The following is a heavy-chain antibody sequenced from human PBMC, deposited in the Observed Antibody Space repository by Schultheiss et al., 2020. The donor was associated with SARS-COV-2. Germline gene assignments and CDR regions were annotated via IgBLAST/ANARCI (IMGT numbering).Heavy chain of an antibody. D-gene: IGHD2-2*01. J-gene: IGHJ6*03. Sequence: SETLSLTCTISGGAISSYYWSWIRHPPGKGLEWIGYIYYSGSTNYNPSLKSRVTISVDTSKNQFSLKLSSVTAADTAVYYCARTYLYMDVWGKGTTVTVSS. V-gene: IGHV4-59*01. CDR1: GGAISSYY. CDR3: ARTYLYMDV. CDR2: IYYSGST.